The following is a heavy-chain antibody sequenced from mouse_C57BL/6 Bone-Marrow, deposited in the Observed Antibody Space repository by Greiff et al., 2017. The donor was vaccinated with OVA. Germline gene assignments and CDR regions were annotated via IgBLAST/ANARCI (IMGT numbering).Heavy chain of an antibody. CDR2: IRTKANGNTN. D-gene: IGHD1-1*01. Sequence: EVKLVESGGGLVQPGGSLSLSCAASGFTFTDYYMSWVRQPPGKALEWLGFIRTKANGNTNEYSAYVKGRFTLSRDNSQCILYLQMNARRAEDSATYDCATSGSSYVAWFAYWGQGTLVTVSA. V-gene: IGHV7-3*01. CDR1: GFTFTDYY. J-gene: IGHJ3*01. CDR3: ATSGSSYVAWFAY.